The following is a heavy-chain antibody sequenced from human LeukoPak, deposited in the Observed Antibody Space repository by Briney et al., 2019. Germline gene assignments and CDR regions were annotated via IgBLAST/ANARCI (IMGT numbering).Heavy chain of an antibody. D-gene: IGHD4-17*01. V-gene: IGHV3-23*01. CDR1: ALTFSSYA. J-gene: IGHJ3*02. CDR3: AKDPNGDYIGAFDM. Sequence: GRSLRLSCAASALTFSSYAMSWVRQPPGRGMEWVSAISGSGGSTYYADSVEGRFTISRDNFKNTLYLQMNSLRAEDTAVYHCAKDPNGDYIGAFDMWGQGTMVTVSS. CDR2: ISGSGGST.